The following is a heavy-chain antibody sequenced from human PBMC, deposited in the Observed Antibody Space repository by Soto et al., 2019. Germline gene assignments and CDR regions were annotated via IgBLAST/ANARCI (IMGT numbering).Heavy chain of an antibody. CDR3: VRRSPEDAFDI. CDR2: IYEGGNT. CDR1: GGSIISGGYS. V-gene: IGHV4-30-2*01. Sequence: SETLSLTCAVSGGSIISGGYSWSWIRQPPGKGLQWIGHIYEGGNTYYTPSLESRVAISTDKSKNQFSLRLSSVTAADTAVYYCVRRSPEDAFDIWGQGTMVTVS. J-gene: IGHJ3*02.